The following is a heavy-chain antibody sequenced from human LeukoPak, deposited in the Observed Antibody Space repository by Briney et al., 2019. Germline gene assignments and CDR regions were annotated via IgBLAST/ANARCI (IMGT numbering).Heavy chain of an antibody. V-gene: IGHV4-39*01. Sequence: PSETLSLTCIASGGSIRSGSYYWGWIRQPPGKGLEWMGSIYYNGGTFYNPSLKSRLTISVDTSKNQFSLRLTSVTAADTAMYYCARHDLGDHGDPNWFDPWGQGTRVIVSS. D-gene: IGHD4-17*01. CDR2: IYYNGGT. CDR1: GGSIRSGSYY. CDR3: ARHDLGDHGDPNWFDP. J-gene: IGHJ5*02.